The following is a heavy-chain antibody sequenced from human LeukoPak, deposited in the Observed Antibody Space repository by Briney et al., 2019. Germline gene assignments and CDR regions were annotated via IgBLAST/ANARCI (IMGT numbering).Heavy chain of an antibody. CDR2: IYSGGST. J-gene: IGHJ4*02. CDR1: RFQFSSYA. D-gene: IGHD4-23*01. V-gene: IGHV3-53*01. Sequence: GGSLRLSCVASRFQFSSYAMSWVRQAPGKGLEWVSIIYSGGSTYYADSVKGRFTISRDNSKNTLYLQVNSLRAEDTALYYCARRGDGGRSFDYWGQGTLVTVSS. CDR3: ARRGDGGRSFDY.